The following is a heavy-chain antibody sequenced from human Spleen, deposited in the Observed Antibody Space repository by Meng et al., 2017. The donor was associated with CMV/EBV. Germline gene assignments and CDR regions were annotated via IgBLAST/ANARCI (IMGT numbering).Heavy chain of an antibody. V-gene: IGHV3-23*01. CDR2: ISGNGGST. J-gene: IGHJ6*02. D-gene: IGHD3-22*01. CDR3: AINYDNSNGNFGMDV. CDR1: GFTFSSYA. Sequence: GESLKISCAASGFTFSSYAMSWVRQAPGKGLDWVSTISGNGGSTYYADSVKGRFAISRDNSKNTLSLQMNSLRAEDTAVYYCAINYDNSNGNFGMDVWGQGTTVTVSS.